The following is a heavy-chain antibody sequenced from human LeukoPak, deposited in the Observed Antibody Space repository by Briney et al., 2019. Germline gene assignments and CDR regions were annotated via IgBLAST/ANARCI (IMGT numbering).Heavy chain of an antibody. CDR1: GFTVSSNY. Sequence: GGSLRLSCAASGFTVSSNYMSWVRQAPGKGLEWVSVIYSGGSTYYADSVKGRFTISRDNSKNTLYLQMNSLRAEDTAVYYCARLPLNLIVGAPQKAFDIWGQGTMVTVSS. CDR3: ARLPLNLIVGAPQKAFDI. V-gene: IGHV3-53*01. J-gene: IGHJ3*02. D-gene: IGHD1-26*01. CDR2: IYSGGST.